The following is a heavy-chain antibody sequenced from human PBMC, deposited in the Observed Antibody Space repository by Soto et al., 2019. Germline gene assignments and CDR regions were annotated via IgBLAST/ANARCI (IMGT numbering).Heavy chain of an antibody. J-gene: IGHJ4*02. CDR1: GGSISSGDYY. Sequence: QVQLQESGPGLVKPSQTLSLTCTVSGGSISSGDYYWSWIRQPPGKALEWIGSIYYSGSTYYNPSLKSRVTISVDTSKNPFYLKLSSVAAADTAVYDCARESYCISTSCYGENGRQLDYWGQGTLVTVSS. D-gene: IGHD2-2*01. V-gene: IGHV4-30-4*01. CDR3: ARESYCISTSCYGENGRQLDY. CDR2: IYYSGST.